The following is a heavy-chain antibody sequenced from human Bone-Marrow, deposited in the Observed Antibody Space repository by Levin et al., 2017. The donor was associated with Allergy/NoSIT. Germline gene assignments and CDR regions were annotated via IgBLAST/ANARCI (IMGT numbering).Heavy chain of an antibody. D-gene: IGHD3-3*01. J-gene: IGHJ6*02. CDR3: ASRITAPGGLDV. CDR1: GITFNNYT. V-gene: IGHV3-21*01. CDR2: ISSKSTYI. Sequence: GESLKISCAASGITFNNYTLTWVRQAPGKGLEWVSSISSKSTYIHYADSVKGRFTISRDNTKKSLYLQMNSLRAEDTAIYYCASRITAPGGLDVWGQGTTVTVSS.